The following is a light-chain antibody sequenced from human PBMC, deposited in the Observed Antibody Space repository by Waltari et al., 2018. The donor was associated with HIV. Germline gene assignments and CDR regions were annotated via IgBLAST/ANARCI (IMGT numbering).Light chain of an antibody. Sequence: QSALTQPASVSGSPGQSITIPCPGSRSDVGGYNYVSWYQQHPGKAPKLMIYDVSDRPSGVSNRFSGSKSDNTASLTISGLQTEDDADYYCSSYTSSYTVIFGGGTKLTVL. CDR1: RSDVGGYNY. V-gene: IGLV2-14*01. CDR3: SSYTSSYTVI. J-gene: IGLJ2*01. CDR2: DVS.